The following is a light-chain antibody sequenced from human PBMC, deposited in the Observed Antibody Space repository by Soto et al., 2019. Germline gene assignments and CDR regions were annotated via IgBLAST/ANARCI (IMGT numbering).Light chain of an antibody. CDR3: CSYAGAYTQV. J-gene: IGLJ1*01. CDR1: SSDVGAYNY. CDR2: DVS. Sequence: QSALTQPRSVSGSPGQSVTISCTGTSSDVGAYNYVSWYQHHPGKAPKFMIFDVSKRPSGVPDRFSGSKSGNTASLTISGLQAEDEADYYCCSYAGAYTQVFGTGTKGTVL. V-gene: IGLV2-11*01.